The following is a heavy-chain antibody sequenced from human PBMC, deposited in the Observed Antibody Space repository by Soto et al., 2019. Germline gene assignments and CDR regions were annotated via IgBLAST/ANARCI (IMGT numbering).Heavy chain of an antibody. Sequence: EVQLVESGGGLVKPGGSLRLSCAASGFTFSSYSMNWVRQAPGKGLEWVSSISSSSSYIYYADSVKGRFTISRDNAKNSLYLQMNSLRAEDTAVYYCARDHGYCSCGSCYPEVDFDYWCQGTLDTVSS. V-gene: IGHV3-21*01. CDR1: GFTFSSYS. D-gene: IGHD2-15*01. J-gene: IGHJ4*02. CDR3: ARDHGYCSCGSCYPEVDFDY. CDR2: ISSSSSYI.